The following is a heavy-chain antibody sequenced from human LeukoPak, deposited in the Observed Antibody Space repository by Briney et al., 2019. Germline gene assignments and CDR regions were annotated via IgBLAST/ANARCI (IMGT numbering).Heavy chain of an antibody. V-gene: IGHV1-46*01. CDR2: INPSGGST. CDR3: ARDNSIVGATAVTLLY. Sequence: GASVKVSCKASGYTFTSYYMHWVRQAPGQGLEWMGIINPSGGSTSYAQKFQGRVTMTRDTSTSTVYMALSSLRSEEPAVYYCARDNSIVGATAVTLLYWGQGTLVTVSS. CDR1: GYTFTSYY. D-gene: IGHD1-26*01. J-gene: IGHJ4*02.